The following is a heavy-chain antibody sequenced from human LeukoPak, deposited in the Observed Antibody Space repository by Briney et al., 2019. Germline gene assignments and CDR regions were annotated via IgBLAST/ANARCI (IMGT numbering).Heavy chain of an antibody. J-gene: IGHJ4*02. CDR2: ISSSSSYI. CDR3: ARDHDYGDYFDY. D-gene: IGHD4-17*01. CDR1: GFTFSSYS. Sequence: GGSLRLSCAASGFTFSSYSMNWVRQAPGKGLEWVSSISSSSSYIYYADSVEGRFTISRDNAKNSLYLQMNSLRAEDTAVYYCARDHDYGDYFDYWGQGTLVTVSS. V-gene: IGHV3-21*01.